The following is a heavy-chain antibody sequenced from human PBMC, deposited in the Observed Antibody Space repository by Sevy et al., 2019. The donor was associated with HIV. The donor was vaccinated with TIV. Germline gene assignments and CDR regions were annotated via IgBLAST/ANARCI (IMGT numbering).Heavy chain of an antibody. CDR2: IYYSGST. J-gene: IGHJ4*02. V-gene: IGHV4-39*01. D-gene: IGHD7-27*01. Sequence: SETLSLTCTVSGGSISSSSYYWGWIRQPPGKGLEWIGNIYYSGSTYYNPSLKSRVNTYVDTSKKQFSLKLSSVTAADTAVYYCARLPHGEHLYYFDSWGQGTLVTVSS. CDR1: GGSISSSSYY. CDR3: ARLPHGEHLYYFDS.